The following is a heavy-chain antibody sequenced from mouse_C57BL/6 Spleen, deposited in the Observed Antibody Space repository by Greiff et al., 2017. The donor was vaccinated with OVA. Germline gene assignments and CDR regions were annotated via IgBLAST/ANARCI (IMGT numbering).Heavy chain of an antibody. J-gene: IGHJ2*01. Sequence: EVQLVESGTVLARPGASVKMSCKTSGYTFTSYWMHWVKQRPGQGLEWIGAIYPGNSDTSYNQKFKGKAKLTAVTSASTAYMELSSLTNEDSAVYYCTRRADYYGSSYFYYYDYWGQGTTLTVSS. V-gene: IGHV1-5*01. D-gene: IGHD1-1*01. CDR3: TRRADYYGSSYFYYYDY. CDR2: IYPGNSDT. CDR1: GYTFTSYW.